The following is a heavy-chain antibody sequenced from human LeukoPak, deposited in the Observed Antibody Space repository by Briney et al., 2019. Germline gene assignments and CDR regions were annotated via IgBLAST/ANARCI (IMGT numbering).Heavy chain of an antibody. CDR1: GFTFSSYA. J-gene: IGHJ4*02. Sequence: PGGSLRLSCAASGFTFSSYAMSWVRQAPGKGLEWVANIKEDGSEKHYADSVKGRFTISRDNAKNSLYLQMNSLRVEDTAVYYCARTIRGYWGQGTLVTVSS. CDR3: ARTIRGY. CDR2: IKEDGSEK. V-gene: IGHV3-7*03. D-gene: IGHD3-10*01.